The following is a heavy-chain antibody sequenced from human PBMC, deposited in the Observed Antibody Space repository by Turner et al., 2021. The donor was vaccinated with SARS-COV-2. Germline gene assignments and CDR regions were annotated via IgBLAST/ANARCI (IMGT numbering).Heavy chain of an antibody. CDR2: MNPNSGNT. CDR3: ARTFTAMVRVDY. Sequence: QVQLVPSGAEEKKPGASVKVSCKASGYTFTSYDINWVRQATGQGLEWMGWMNPNSGNTGYAQKFQGRVTMTRNTSISTAYMELSSLRSEDTAVYYCARTFTAMVRVDYWGQGTLVTVSS. V-gene: IGHV1-8*01. CDR1: GYTFTSYD. J-gene: IGHJ4*02. D-gene: IGHD5-18*01.